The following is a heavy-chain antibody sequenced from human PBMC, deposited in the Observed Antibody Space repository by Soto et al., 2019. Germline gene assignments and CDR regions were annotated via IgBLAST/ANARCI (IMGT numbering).Heavy chain of an antibody. D-gene: IGHD6-13*01. Sequence: EVQLLESGGGLVQPGGSLRLSCAASGFTFSSYAMSWVRQAPGKGLEWVSAISGSGGSTYYADSVKGRFTISRDNSKNTLYLQMNSLRAEDTAVYYCAKDLGMGEQQLPRDWFYPWGQGTRVTVSS. CDR2: ISGSGGST. CDR1: GFTFSSYA. V-gene: IGHV3-23*01. J-gene: IGHJ5*02. CDR3: AKDLGMGEQQLPRDWFYP.